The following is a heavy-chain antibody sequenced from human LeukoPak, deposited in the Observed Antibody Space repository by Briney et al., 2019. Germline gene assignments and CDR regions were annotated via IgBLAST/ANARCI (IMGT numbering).Heavy chain of an antibody. J-gene: IGHJ4*02. CDR1: GYSISLGYY. CDR3: ARDMGWNGLVDS. V-gene: IGHV4-38-2*02. Sequence: SETLSVTCTVSGYSISLGYYWGWIRQPPGKGLEWIGSFYHTGRTYYNPSLKSRVTVSGDTSKNQFSLKLSSVTAADTAVYYCARDMGWNGLVDSWGQGTLVTVSS. CDR2: FYHTGRT. D-gene: IGHD1-1*01.